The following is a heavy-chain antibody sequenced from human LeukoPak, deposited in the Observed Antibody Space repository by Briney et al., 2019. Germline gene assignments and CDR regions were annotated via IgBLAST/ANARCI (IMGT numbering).Heavy chain of an antibody. J-gene: IGHJ5*02. CDR3: ARDEGYCSS. D-gene: IGHD2-15*01. V-gene: IGHV3-48*03. CDR2: ISGSAGTTI. CDR1: GFTFSNYE. Sequence: GGSLRLSSVASGFTFSNYEMKWVRQAPGKGLEWVSYISGSAGTTIYYADSVKGRFTISRDNAKNSLYLQMNSLRAEDTATYYCARDEGYCSSWGQGTLVTVSS.